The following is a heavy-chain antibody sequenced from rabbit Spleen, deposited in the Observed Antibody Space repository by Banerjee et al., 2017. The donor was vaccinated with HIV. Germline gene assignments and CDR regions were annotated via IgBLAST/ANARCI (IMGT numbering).Heavy chain of an antibody. Sequence: QEQLEESGGGLVKPGASLTLTCTASGVSFSSSYWMCWVRQAPGKGLEWIGCIYTGSGRTYYATWVNGRFTISKTSTTVTLQMTSLTAADTATYFCARDLVTVIGWNFNLWGQGTLVTVS. CDR2: IYTGSGRT. CDR3: ARDLVTVIGWNFNL. J-gene: IGHJ4*01. D-gene: IGHD5-1*01. V-gene: IGHV1S45*01. CDR1: GVSFSSSYW.